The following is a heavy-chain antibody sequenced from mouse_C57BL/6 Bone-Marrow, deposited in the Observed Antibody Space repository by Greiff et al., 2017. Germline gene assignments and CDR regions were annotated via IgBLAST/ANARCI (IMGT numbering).Heavy chain of an antibody. D-gene: IGHD2-10*02. V-gene: IGHV1-87*01. CDR3: SEAAAVYYCAWYGNYVGAMDY. CDR1: YTFS. J-gene: IGHJ4*01. CDR2: GQGLGWIG. Sequence: VQLQESGPELARPWASVKISCQAFYTFSRRVHFAIRDPNSWMQWVKQRPGQGLGWIGAIYPGNGGTSYNQKFKGKATLTADKSSSTVHMQLSSLTSEAAAVYYCAWYGNYVGAMDYWGQGTSVTVSS.